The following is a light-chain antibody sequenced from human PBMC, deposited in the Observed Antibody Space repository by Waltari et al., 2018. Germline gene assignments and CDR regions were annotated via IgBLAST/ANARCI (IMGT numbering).Light chain of an antibody. J-gene: IGLJ3*02. CDR1: SSDIGFYNY. CDR3: NSYAGSSSWV. V-gene: IGLV2-14*01. Sequence: QSALTQPASVSGSPGQSITISCTGTSSDIGFYNYVSWYQQHPGKAPKLMIYDVSGGPSGVSNRFSGSKSGNTASLTISGLQAEDEADYYCNSYAGSSSWVFGGGTKLTVL. CDR2: DVS.